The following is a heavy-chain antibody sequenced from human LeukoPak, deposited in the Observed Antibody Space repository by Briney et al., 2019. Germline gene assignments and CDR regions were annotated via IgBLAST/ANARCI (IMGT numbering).Heavy chain of an antibody. Sequence: GGSLRLSCVASGDTLSNSWMSWVRQTPGKGLEWVANIKEDGSERKYVDSVKGRFTISRDNAINSVYLQMNSLRVEDTAVYYCARDLSTDCYAYDGWGQGALVTVSS. D-gene: IGHD3-16*01. J-gene: IGHJ4*02. CDR2: IKEDGSER. CDR1: GDTLSNSW. V-gene: IGHV3-7*01. CDR3: ARDLSTDCYAYDG.